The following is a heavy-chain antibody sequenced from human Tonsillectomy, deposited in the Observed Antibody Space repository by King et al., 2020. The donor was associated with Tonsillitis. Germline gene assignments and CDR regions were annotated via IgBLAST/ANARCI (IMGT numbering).Heavy chain of an antibody. CDR3: ARVWVTQDLNHLDYYYGMDV. Sequence: VQLVESGGRLVQPGRSLRLSCAASGFTVSSNYMSWVRQAPGKGLEWVSVIYSGGSTYYADSVKGRFTISRHNSKNTLYLQMNSLRAEDTAVYYCARVWVTQDLNHLDYYYGMDVWGQGTTVTVSS. V-gene: IGHV3-53*04. D-gene: IGHD1-14*01. CDR1: GFTVSSNY. CDR2: IYSGGST. J-gene: IGHJ6*02.